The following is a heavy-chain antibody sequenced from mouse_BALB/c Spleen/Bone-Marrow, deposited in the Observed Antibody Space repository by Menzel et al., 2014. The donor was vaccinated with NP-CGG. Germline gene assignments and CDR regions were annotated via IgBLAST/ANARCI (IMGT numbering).Heavy chain of an antibody. CDR3: VRKYGKGGDY. V-gene: IGHV1-61*01. CDR1: GYTFTGYW. D-gene: IGHD2-10*02. CDR2: IDPSDSEI. J-gene: IGHJ2*01. Sequence: QVQLKQSGAEVVRPGASVKLSCKASGYTFTGYWMNWVKQRPGQGLEWIVMIDPSDSEIHYNPMFRDKATLTVDKSSSTAYMQLSSLTSDDSAVYYCVRKYGKGGDYWGQGTTLTVSS.